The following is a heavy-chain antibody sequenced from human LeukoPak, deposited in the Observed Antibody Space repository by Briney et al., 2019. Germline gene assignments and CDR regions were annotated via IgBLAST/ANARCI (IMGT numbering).Heavy chain of an antibody. V-gene: IGHV4-4*02. CDR1: GGSISSSNW. D-gene: IGHD5-12*01. CDR3: AREGDPGSGYNYGNWLDP. J-gene: IGHJ5*02. Sequence: SGTLSLTCAVSGGSISSSNWWSWVRQPPGKGLEWIGEINHSGSTNYNPSLKSRVTISVDTSKNQFSLKLSSVTTADTAVYYCAREGDPGSGYNYGNWLDPWGQGTLVTVSS. CDR2: INHSGST.